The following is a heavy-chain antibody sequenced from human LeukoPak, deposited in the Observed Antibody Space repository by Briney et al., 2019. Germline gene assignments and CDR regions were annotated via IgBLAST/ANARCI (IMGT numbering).Heavy chain of an antibody. V-gene: IGHV1-18*01. CDR2: ISAYNGNT. CDR1: GYTFTSYA. J-gene: IGHJ4*02. D-gene: IGHD5-18*01. CDR3: ARDPTDTAMVTCDY. Sequence: ASVKVSCKASGYTFTSYAMHWVRQAPGQGLEWMGWISAYNGNTNYAQKLQGRVTMTTDTSTSTAYMELRSLRSDDTAVYYCARDPTDTAMVTCDYWGQGTLVTVSS.